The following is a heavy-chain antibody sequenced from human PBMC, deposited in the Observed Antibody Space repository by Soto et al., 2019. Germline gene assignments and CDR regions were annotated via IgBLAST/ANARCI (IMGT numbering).Heavy chain of an antibody. CDR2: ISGSGGST. J-gene: IGHJ2*01. D-gene: IGHD4-17*01. Sequence: GGSLRLSCAASGFTFSSYAMSWVRQAPGKGLEWVSAISGSGGSTYYADSVKGRFTISRDNSKNTLYLQMNSLRAEDTALYYCAKDGSYGDLWYFDLCGRGTLVTVSS. CDR3: AKDGSYGDLWYFDL. V-gene: IGHV3-23*01. CDR1: GFTFSSYA.